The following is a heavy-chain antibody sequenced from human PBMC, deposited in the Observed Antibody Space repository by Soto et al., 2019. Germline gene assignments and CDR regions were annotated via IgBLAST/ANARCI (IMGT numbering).Heavy chain of an antibody. Sequence: QVQLQQWGAGLLKPSETLSLTCAVYGGSFSDYYWSWIRQPPGKGLEWIGETNHRGTTNYSPSLKSRVSISVDTSKNQFSLRLSSVTAADMAIYYCATQGGSAAIFHYWAQGTLVTVSS. D-gene: IGHD2-2*01. V-gene: IGHV4-34*01. J-gene: IGHJ4*02. CDR1: GGSFSDYY. CDR3: ATQGGSAAIFHY. CDR2: TNHRGTT.